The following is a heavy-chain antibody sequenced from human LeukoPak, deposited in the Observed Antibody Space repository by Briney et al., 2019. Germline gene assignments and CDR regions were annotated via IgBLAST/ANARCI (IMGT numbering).Heavy chain of an antibody. V-gene: IGHV3-15*01. D-gene: IGHD4-17*01. CDR1: GFTFNNAW. CDR2: IKSDGGTT. CDR3: TTDLGDYGDYPRC. Sequence: HGGSLRLSCAASGFTFNNAWMSWVRQAPGKRLEWIARIKSDGGTTDYVAPVKGRFTISRDDSISTLYVQMTNLKVEDTAVYYCTTDLGDYGDYPRCWGQGTLVTVSS. J-gene: IGHJ4*02.